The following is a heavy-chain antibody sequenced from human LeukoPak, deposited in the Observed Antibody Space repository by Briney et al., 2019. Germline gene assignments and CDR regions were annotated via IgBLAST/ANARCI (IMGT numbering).Heavy chain of an antibody. CDR3: AREIVVVPEDLNWFDP. D-gene: IGHD2-2*01. CDR2: IYYSGST. J-gene: IGHJ5*02. V-gene: IGHV4-39*07. Sequence: SETLSLTCTVSGGSISSGSYYWGWIRQPPGKGLEWIGSIYYSGSTYYNPSLKSRVTISVDTSKNQFSLKLSSVTAADTAVYYCAREIVVVPEDLNWFDPWGQGTLVTVSS. CDR1: GGSISSGSYY.